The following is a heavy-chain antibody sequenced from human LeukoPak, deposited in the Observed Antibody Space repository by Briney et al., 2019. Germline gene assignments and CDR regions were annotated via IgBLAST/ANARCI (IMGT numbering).Heavy chain of an antibody. Sequence: SETLSLTCAVYGGSFSDYYWSWIRQPPGKGLEWIGEINHSGSTHYNPSLKSRVTISVDTSKNQFSLKLRSVTAADTAVYYCARRSDYWSQGTLVTVSS. CDR2: INHSGST. CDR3: ARRSDY. D-gene: IGHD1-26*01. V-gene: IGHV4-34*01. CDR1: GGSFSDYY. J-gene: IGHJ4*02.